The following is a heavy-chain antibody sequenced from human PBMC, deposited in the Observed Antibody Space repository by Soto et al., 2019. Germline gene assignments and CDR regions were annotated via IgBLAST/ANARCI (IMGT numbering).Heavy chain of an antibody. J-gene: IGHJ4*01. CDR2: IYHSGST. CDR3: AAGGGLTRYY. D-gene: IGHD2-15*01. Sequence: QLQLQESGSGLVKPSQTLSLTCAVSGGSISSGGYSWSWIRQPPGKGLAWIGYIYHSGSTYYNPYIKSRVTISVDRSKNHFSLKLSSVTAADTAVYYCAAGGGLTRYYWGHGTLVPVSS. V-gene: IGHV4-30-2*01. CDR1: GGSISSGGYS.